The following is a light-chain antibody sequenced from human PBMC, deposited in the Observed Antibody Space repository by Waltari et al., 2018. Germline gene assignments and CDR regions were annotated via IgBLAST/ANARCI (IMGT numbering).Light chain of an antibody. Sequence: QVVLTQSPPASASLGASVKLTCTLSSGHSSYAIAWHQQQPDKGPRFLMKLNSDGSQTKGDGIPDRCSGSSSGAGRYLTISSLQSEDEADYYCQTWGNGIRVFGGGTKLTVL. CDR3: QTWGNGIRV. J-gene: IGLJ3*02. CDR2: LNSDGSQ. CDR1: SGHSSYA. V-gene: IGLV4-69*01.